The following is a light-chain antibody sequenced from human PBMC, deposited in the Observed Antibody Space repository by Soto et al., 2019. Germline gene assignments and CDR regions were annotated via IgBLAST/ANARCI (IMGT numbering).Light chain of an antibody. V-gene: IGKV3-15*01. Sequence: DRVMTQSLATLSVAPGERSTLSCRASQSVNSNLAWYQQKPGQAHRLIIYNASIRAAGIPVRFSGSGSGTEFTLTIRRLKSEDTAVYFCQHHDNWPPWTFGQGNKGDI. CDR2: NAS. J-gene: IGKJ1*01. CDR3: QHHDNWPPWT. CDR1: QSVNSN.